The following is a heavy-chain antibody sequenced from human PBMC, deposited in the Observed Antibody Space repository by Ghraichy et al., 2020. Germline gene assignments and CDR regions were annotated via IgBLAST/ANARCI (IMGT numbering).Heavy chain of an antibody. J-gene: IGHJ4*02. CDR1: GDSISSSSHY. CDR3: ARHLRYSGSSIDY. V-gene: IGHV4-39*01. CDR2: MFYSGGS. Sequence: SETLSLTCTVSGDSISSSSHYWGWIRQPPGKGLEWIGSMFYSGGSYYNPSLKSRVTISGDTSKNQFSLKLSSVTAADTAIYYCARHLRYSGSSIDYWGQGTLVSVSS. D-gene: IGHD1-26*01.